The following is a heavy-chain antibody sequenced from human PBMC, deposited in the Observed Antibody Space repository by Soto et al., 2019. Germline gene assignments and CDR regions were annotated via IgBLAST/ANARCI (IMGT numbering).Heavy chain of an antibody. V-gene: IGHV1-8*02. D-gene: IGHD2-2*01. CDR1: GYDFTAYD. J-gene: IGHJ6*02. CDR2: MNPINGAT. CDR3: GRGPSPRAPAGGTPYYYAMDV. Sequence: ASVKVSCKASGYDFTAYDINRVRQASGQGLEWMGWMNPINGATGTARRFQGRVSMTRNTDTGTAYLELTSLRSDDTAVYFCGRGPSPRAPAGGTPYYYAMDVWGQGTTVTVSS.